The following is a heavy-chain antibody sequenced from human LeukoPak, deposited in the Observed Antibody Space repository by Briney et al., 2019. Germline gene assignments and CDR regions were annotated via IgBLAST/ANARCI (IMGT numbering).Heavy chain of an antibody. CDR2: ISSSGSSI. D-gene: IGHD1-7*01. CDR3: ARPSSLELPYYFDY. J-gene: IGHJ4*02. Sequence: GGSLRLSCAASGFTFSSYEMNWVRQAPGKGLEWVSYISSSGSSIYYADSVKGRFTISRDNAKNSLYLQMNSLRAEDTAVYYCARPSSLELPYYFDYWGQGTLVTASS. CDR1: GFTFSSYE. V-gene: IGHV3-48*03.